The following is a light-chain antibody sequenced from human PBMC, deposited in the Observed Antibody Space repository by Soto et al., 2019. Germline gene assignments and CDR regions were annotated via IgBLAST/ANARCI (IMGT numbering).Light chain of an antibody. J-gene: IGKJ4*01. CDR1: QDISHY. V-gene: IGKV1-33*01. CDR2: DAS. Sequence: DLQMTQSPSSLSASVGDRVTITCQASQDISHYLNWFQQKPGKAPKLLIYDASTLVTGVPSRFSGSGSGTHFTVTISSLQPEDIATYYCQHYDNLPLTFGGGTKVEIK. CDR3: QHYDNLPLT.